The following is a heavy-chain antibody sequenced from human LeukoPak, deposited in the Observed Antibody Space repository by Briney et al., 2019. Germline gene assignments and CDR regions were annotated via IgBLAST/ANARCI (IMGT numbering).Heavy chain of an antibody. CDR2: VYSSGST. V-gene: IGHV3-66*01. D-gene: IGHD6-6*01. CDR1: GFTFNNAW. J-gene: IGHJ4*02. CDR3: ATSLASARAAGYYFDY. Sequence: QAGGSLRLSCAASGFTFNNAWMSWVRQAPGKGLEWVSVVYSSGSTYYADSVKGRFTISRDNSKNTLSLQMNGLRAEDTAVYYCATSLASARAAGYYFDYWGQGTLVTVSS.